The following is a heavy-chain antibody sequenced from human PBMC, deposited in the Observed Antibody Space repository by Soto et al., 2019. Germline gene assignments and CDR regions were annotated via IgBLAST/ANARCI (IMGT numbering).Heavy chain of an antibody. CDR2: IYWNDDK. J-gene: IGHJ4*02. Sequence: SGPTLVNPXQTLTLTCTFSGFSLSTSGVVVGWIRQPPGKALEWLALIYWNDDKRYSPSLKSRLTITKDTSKNQVVLTMTNMDPVDTATYYCANGHLSMVRGVNPRGFDYWGQGTLVTVSS. V-gene: IGHV2-5*01. CDR3: ANGHLSMVRGVNPRGFDY. CDR1: GFSLSTSGVV. D-gene: IGHD3-10*01.